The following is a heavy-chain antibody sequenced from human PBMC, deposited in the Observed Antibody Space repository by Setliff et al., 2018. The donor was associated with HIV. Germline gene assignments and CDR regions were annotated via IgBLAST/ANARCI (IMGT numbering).Heavy chain of an antibody. Sequence: SETLSLTCTVSGGSISSGGYYWSWIRQHPGKGLEWIGYIYPSGSTNYNPSLKSRVTISVDTSKNQFSLKLSSVTAADTAVCYCASLYCSSTSCYDAFDIWGQGTMVTVSS. V-gene: IGHV4-61*08. CDR3: ASLYCSSTSCYDAFDI. CDR2: IYPSGST. CDR1: GGSISSGGYY. D-gene: IGHD2-2*01. J-gene: IGHJ3*02.